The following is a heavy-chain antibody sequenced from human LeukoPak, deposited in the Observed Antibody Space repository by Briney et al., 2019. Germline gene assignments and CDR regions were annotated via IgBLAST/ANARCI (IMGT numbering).Heavy chain of an antibody. D-gene: IGHD1-26*01. Sequence: PSETLSLTCTVSGGSISGHYWSWIRQPAGKGLEWIGRIYTSGSTNYNPSLKSRVTISVDTSKNQFSLKLSSVTAADTAVYYCARQRDSGSYFGRWFDPWGQGTLVTVSS. V-gene: IGHV4-4*07. CDR3: ARQRDSGSYFGRWFDP. CDR1: GGSISGHY. J-gene: IGHJ5*02. CDR2: IYTSGST.